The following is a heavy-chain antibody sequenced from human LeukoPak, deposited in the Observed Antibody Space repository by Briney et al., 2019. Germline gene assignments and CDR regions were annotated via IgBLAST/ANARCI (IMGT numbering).Heavy chain of an antibody. J-gene: IGHJ6*03. CDR3: ARDEDYGDYPGYYYYMDV. CDR2: IKQDGSEK. CDR1: GFTFSSYW. Sequence: PGGSLRLSCAASGFTFSSYWMSWVRQAPGKGLEWVANIKQDGSEKYYVDSVKGRFTISRDNAKNSLYLQMNSLRAEDTAVYYCARDEDYGDYPGYYYYMDVWGKGTTVTVSS. V-gene: IGHV3-7*01. D-gene: IGHD4-17*01.